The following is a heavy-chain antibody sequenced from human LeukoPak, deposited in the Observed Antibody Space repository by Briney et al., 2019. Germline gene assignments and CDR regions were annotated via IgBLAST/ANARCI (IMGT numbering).Heavy chain of an antibody. CDR3: TRDRSRAEDD. Sequence: TGGSLRLSCEASGFTFSGHWMIWVPQAPGKGLEGVANINKGGSDKYYVDSVKGRFTMSRDNANNLLYLQMNSLRGEDTAVYYCTRDRSRAEDDWGQGTLVTVSS. J-gene: IGHJ4*02. V-gene: IGHV3-7*01. CDR1: GFTFSGHW. CDR2: INKGGSDK. D-gene: IGHD1-14*01.